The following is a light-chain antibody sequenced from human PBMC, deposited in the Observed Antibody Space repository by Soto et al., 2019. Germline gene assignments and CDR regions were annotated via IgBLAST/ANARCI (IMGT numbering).Light chain of an antibody. Sequence: EIVLTQSPGTLSLSPGERATLSCRASQSVXGXXXTWYQQTPGQSPRLLIYGASTRATGTPDRFSGSGSGTDFXXXXXRXXXEXFAVYYCQQYGSSFRYTFGQGTKLEIK. J-gene: IGKJ2*01. CDR2: GAS. CDR1: QSVXGXX. V-gene: IGKV3-20*01. CDR3: QQYGSSFRYT.